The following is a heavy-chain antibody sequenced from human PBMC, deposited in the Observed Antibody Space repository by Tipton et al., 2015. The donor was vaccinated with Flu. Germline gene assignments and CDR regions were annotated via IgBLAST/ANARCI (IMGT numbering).Heavy chain of an antibody. Sequence: TLSLTCTVSGYSISSGYYWGWIRQPPGKGLEWIGTIYHIGSPYYNPSLKSRLTISVDTSKNQFSLRLTSVTAADTAVYYCAKLVHFDSSGYYRYYFDYWGQGTLVTVST. CDR2: IYHIGSP. J-gene: IGHJ4*02. D-gene: IGHD3-22*01. V-gene: IGHV4-38-2*02. CDR3: AKLVHFDSSGYYRYYFDY. CDR1: GYSISSGYY.